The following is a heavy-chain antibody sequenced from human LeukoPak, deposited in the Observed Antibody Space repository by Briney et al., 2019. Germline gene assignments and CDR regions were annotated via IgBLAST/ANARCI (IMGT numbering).Heavy chain of an antibody. J-gene: IGHJ5*02. CDR1: GFTVSSNY. Sequence: GGSLRLSCAASGFTVSSNYMSWVRQAPGKGLEWVSVIYSGGSTYYADSMKGRFTFSRDNSKNTLYLQMNSLRAEDTAVYYCARLGDYYGSGSYFGWFDPWGQGTLVTVSS. CDR3: ARLGDYYGSGSYFGWFDP. V-gene: IGHV3-53*01. D-gene: IGHD3-10*01. CDR2: IYSGGST.